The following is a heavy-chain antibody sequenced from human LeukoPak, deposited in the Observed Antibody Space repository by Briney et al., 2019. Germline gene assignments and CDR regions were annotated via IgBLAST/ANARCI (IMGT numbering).Heavy chain of an antibody. D-gene: IGHD3-10*01. CDR1: GFTFSSYA. J-gene: IGHJ6*03. V-gene: IGHV3-23*01. CDR3: AKDLNASGSYYLTLYYYYMDV. CDR2: ISGSGGRT. Sequence: GGSLRLSCAASGFTFSSYAMRWAREAPRKGLEWVSAISGSGGRTSYAHSVKGRFTISRDNTKTTLYLQMNSLRAEDPAVYYCAKDLNASGSYYLTLYYYYMDVWGKGTTVTVSS.